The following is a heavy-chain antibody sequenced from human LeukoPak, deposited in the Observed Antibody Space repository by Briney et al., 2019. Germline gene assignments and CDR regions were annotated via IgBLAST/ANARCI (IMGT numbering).Heavy chain of an antibody. J-gene: IGHJ4*02. CDR1: GYTFTSYG. V-gene: IGHV1-18*01. CDR2: ISAYNGNT. CDR3: ARVMERWLQMPRSAPPTGFDY. Sequence: ASVKVSCKASGYTFTSYGISWVRQAPGQGLEWMGWISAYNGNTNYAQKLQGRVTMTTDTSTSTAYMELRSLRSDDTAVYYCARVMERWLQMPRSAPPTGFDYWGQGTLVTVSS. D-gene: IGHD5-24*01.